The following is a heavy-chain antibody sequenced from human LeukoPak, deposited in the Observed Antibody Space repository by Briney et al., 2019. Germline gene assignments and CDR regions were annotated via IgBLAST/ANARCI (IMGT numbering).Heavy chain of an antibody. J-gene: IGHJ2*01. CDR2: IYYSGST. D-gene: IGHD5-12*01. CDR3: ARRGAYSGNDLAWYFDL. V-gene: IGHV4-59*08. CDR1: GGFISSYY. Sequence: SETLSLTCTVSGGFISSYYWSWIRQPPGKGLEWIGYIYYSGSTSYNPSLKSRVTMSADTPKNQFSLRLSSVTAADTAVYYCARRGAYSGNDLAWYFDLWGRGTPVTVSS.